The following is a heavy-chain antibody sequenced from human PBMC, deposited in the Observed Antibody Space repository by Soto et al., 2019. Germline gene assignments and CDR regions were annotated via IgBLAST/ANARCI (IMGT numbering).Heavy chain of an antibody. J-gene: IGHJ4*02. V-gene: IGHV2-5*02. D-gene: IGHD7-27*01. CDR3: AHSLIPNWGSRGAFDH. Sequence: QITLKESGPTLVKPTQTLTLTCTFSGFSLSTSGVGVGWIRQPPGKALEWLALIYWDDDKRYSPSLKSRLTITKDTSKNQVVLTMTNMDPVDTATYYCAHSLIPNWGSRGAFDHWGQGTLVTVSS. CDR1: GFSLSTSGVG. CDR2: IYWDDDK.